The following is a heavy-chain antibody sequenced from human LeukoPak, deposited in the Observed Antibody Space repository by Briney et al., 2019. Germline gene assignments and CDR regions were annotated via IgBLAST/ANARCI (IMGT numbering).Heavy chain of an antibody. J-gene: IGHJ4*02. CDR2: INPNSGGT. V-gene: IGHV1-2*02. CDR3: ARLSGSGSFYDY. D-gene: IGHD3-10*01. Sequence: ASVKVSCKASGYTFTGYYMHWLRQAPGQGLEWMGWINPNSGGTDYAQKFQGGGTMTRDTAITTAYMELSRLRSDDTAVYYCARLSGSGSFYDYWGQGTLVTVSS. CDR1: GYTFTGYY.